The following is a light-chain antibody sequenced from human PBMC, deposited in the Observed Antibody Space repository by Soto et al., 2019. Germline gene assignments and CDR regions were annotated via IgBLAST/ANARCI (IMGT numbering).Light chain of an antibody. Sequence: QSVLTQPASGSWSPGQSIPIPLTGTSSDVGGYNYVSWYQQHPGKAPKLMIYDVSNRPSGVSNRFSGSKSGNTASLTISGLQAEDEADYYCSSYTSRSNSYVFGTGTKVTVL. V-gene: IGLV2-14*01. CDR2: DVS. J-gene: IGLJ1*01. CDR1: SSDVGGYNY. CDR3: SSYTSRSNSYV.